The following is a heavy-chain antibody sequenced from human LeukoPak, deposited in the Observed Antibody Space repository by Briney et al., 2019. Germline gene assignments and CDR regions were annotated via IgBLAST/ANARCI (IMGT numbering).Heavy chain of an antibody. D-gene: IGHD5-18*01. CDR3: ARGKRGFFGYSYGPYYFDY. J-gene: IGHJ4*02. V-gene: IGHV4-34*01. CDR1: GGSFSGYY. CDR2: IIHSGST. Sequence: SETLSLTCAVYGGSFSGYYWSWIRQPPGKGLEWIGEIIHSGSTNYNPSLKSRVTISVDTSKNQFSLKLSSVTAADTAVYYCARGKRGFFGYSYGPYYFDYWGQGTLVTVSS.